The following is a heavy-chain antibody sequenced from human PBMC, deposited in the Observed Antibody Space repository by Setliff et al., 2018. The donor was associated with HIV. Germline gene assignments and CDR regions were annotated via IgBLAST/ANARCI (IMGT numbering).Heavy chain of an antibody. CDR3: ARGKGVGGVIITGGLDV. D-gene: IGHD3-10*01. CDR2: INPKSGGT. CDR1: GYTFTDYY. J-gene: IGHJ6*02. V-gene: IGHV1-2*02. Sequence: ASVKVSCKASGYTFTDYYMHWVRQAPGQGLEWMGWINPKSGGTNSALKFQGRVTVTRDTSITTLYMELSSLTSEDTAVYYCARGKGVGGVIITGGLDVWGQGTTVTVSS.